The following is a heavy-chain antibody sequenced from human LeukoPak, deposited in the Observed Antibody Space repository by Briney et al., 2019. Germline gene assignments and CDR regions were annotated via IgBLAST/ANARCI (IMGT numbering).Heavy chain of an antibody. CDR3: VRTIVVVTADYFDY. Sequence: ASVKVSCKASGYTFTSYGISWVRQAPGQGLEWMGWISAYNGNTNYAQKLQGRVTMTTDTSTSTVYMELRSLRSDDTAVYYCVRTIVVVTADYFDYWGQGTLVTVSS. V-gene: IGHV1-18*01. CDR1: GYTFTSYG. J-gene: IGHJ4*02. CDR2: ISAYNGNT. D-gene: IGHD2-21*02.